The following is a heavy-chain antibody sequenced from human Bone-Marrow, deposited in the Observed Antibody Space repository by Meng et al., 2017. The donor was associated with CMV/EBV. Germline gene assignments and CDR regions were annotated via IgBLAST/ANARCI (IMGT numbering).Heavy chain of an antibody. D-gene: IGHD3-22*01. V-gene: IGHV1-2*02. J-gene: IGHJ5*02. CDR2: INPNSGGT. CDR3: ARVVIVVVETDEWFDP. Sequence: ASVKVSCKASGYTFTGYYMHWVRQAPGQGLEWMGWINPNSGGTNYAQKFQGRVTMTRDTSISTAYMELSRLRSDDTAVYYCARVVIVVVETDEWFDPWGQGTLVTVSS. CDR1: GYTFTGYY.